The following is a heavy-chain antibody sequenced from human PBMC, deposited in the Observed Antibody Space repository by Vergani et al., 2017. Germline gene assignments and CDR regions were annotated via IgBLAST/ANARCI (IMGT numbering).Heavy chain of an antibody. CDR3: ARRNSACSGGSCDYFYYYGMDV. V-gene: IGHV4-4*03. J-gene: IGHJ6*02. CDR2: IYHSGST. D-gene: IGHD2-15*01. CDR1: GGSISSSNW. Sequence: QLLLQESGPGLVKPPGTLSLTCAVSGGSISSSNWWSWVRQPPGKGLEWIGEIYHSGSTNYNPSLKSRVTISVDKSKNQFSLKLSSVTAADTAVYYCARRNSACSGGSCDYFYYYGMDVWGQGTTVTVSS.